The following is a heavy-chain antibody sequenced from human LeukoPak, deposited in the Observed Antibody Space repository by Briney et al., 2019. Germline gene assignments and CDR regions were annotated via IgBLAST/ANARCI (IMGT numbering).Heavy chain of an antibody. CDR2: ISAYNGNT. D-gene: IGHD6-19*01. CDR1: GYTFTSYG. V-gene: IGHV1-18*01. J-gene: IGHJ4*02. Sequence: SVKVSCKASGYTFTSYGISWVRRAPGQGLEWMGWISAYNGNTNYAQKLQGRVTMPTDTSTSTAYMELRSLRSDDTAVYYCARFAPDRGWSDYWGQGTLVTVSS. CDR3: ARFAPDRGWSDY.